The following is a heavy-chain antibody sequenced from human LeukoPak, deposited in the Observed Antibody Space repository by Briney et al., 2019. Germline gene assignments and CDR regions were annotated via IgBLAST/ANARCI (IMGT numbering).Heavy chain of an antibody. D-gene: IGHD3-10*01. V-gene: IGHV1-69*13. Sequence: SVKVSCKASGGTFSSYAISWVRQAPGQGLEWMGGIIPIFGTANYAQKFQGRVTITADESTSTAYMELSSLRSEDTAVYYCARDSTYGSGSFDYWGQGTLVTVSS. CDR3: ARDSTYGSGSFDY. CDR1: GGTFSSYA. CDR2: IIPIFGTA. J-gene: IGHJ4*02.